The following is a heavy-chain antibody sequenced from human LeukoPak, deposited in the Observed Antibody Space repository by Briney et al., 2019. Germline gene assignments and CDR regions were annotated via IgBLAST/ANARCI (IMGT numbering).Heavy chain of an antibody. CDR1: GGSITSSSSY. CDR2: IYYSGTT. V-gene: IGHV4-39*01. Sequence: PSQTLSLTCPVSGGSITSSSSYWGWIRQPPGKGLEWIGTIYYSGTTYYNPSLKSRVTISIDAAKNQFSLMLTSVTAADTAVYYCARLVPPGGGDCTGSNCHTVYYFDYWGQGTLVTVSS. D-gene: IGHD2-15*01. CDR3: ARLVPPGGGDCTGSNCHTVYYFDY. J-gene: IGHJ4*02.